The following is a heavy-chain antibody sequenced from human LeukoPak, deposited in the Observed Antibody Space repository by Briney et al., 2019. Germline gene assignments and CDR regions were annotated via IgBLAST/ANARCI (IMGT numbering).Heavy chain of an antibody. CDR1: GFTFSSYG. V-gene: IGHV3-33*01. CDR2: IWYDGSNK. Sequence: GGSLRLSCAASGFTFSSYGMHWVRQAPGKGLEWVAVIWYDGSNKYCADSVKGRFTISRDNSKNTLYLQMNSLRAEDTAVYYCARDIYDSSGSYYFDYWGQGTLVTVSS. D-gene: IGHD3-22*01. CDR3: ARDIYDSSGSYYFDY. J-gene: IGHJ4*02.